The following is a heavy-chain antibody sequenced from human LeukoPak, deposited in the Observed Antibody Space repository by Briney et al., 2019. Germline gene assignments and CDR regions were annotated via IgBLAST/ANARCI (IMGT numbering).Heavy chain of an antibody. Sequence: PSETLSLTCAVSGYSISSGYYWGWIRQPQGKGLEWIGSIYHSGSTYYNPSLKSRVTISVDTPKNQFSLKLSSVTAADTAVYYCARGPTTVTTSGPNWFDPWGQGTLVTVSS. CDR3: ARGPTTVTTSGPNWFDP. CDR2: IYHSGST. V-gene: IGHV4-38-2*01. CDR1: GYSISSGYY. D-gene: IGHD4-17*01. J-gene: IGHJ5*02.